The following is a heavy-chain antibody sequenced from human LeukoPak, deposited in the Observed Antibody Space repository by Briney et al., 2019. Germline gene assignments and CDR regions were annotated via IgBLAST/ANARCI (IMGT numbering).Heavy chain of an antibody. V-gene: IGHV1-18*01. D-gene: IGHD2-2*01. J-gene: IGHJ5*02. CDR3: ARGGVFCSSSTCPLNWLDP. Sequence: GASVKVSCKASGYTFTNFGITWVRQAPGQGLEWMGWISAYNGNTKYAQKVQGRVTMTTDTSTSTAYMELRSLRSDDTAVYYCARGGVFCSSSTCPLNWLDPWGQGTLVTVSS. CDR2: ISAYNGNT. CDR1: GYTFTNFG.